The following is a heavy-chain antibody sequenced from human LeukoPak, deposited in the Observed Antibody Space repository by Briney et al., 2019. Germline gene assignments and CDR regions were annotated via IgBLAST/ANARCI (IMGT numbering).Heavy chain of an antibody. V-gene: IGHV4-59*08. CDR3: ARGSGWFYY. J-gene: IGHJ4*02. D-gene: IGHD6-19*01. CDR2: MYYSGST. Sequence: SETLSLTCTVSGGSISSYYWSWIRQPPWKGLEWIGYMYYSGSTNYNPSLKSRVTISVDTSKNQFSLKLSSVTAADTAVYYCARGSGWFYYWGQGTLVTVSS. CDR1: GGSISSYY.